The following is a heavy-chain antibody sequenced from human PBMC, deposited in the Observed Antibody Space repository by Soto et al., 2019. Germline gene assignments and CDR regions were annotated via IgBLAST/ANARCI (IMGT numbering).Heavy chain of an antibody. V-gene: IGHV3-53*01. D-gene: IGHD2-15*01. J-gene: IGHJ6*02. CDR3: ARAVALRLYVMDV. CDR2: IYSGGNT. CDR1: ELTVSRNY. Sequence: EMQLVESGGGLIQPGGSLRLSCAASELTVSRNYMSWVRQAPGKGLEWVSVIYSGGNTYYADSVKGRFTISRDNSKNTMYLQMHNLRAEDTAVYYCARAVALRLYVMDVWGRGTTVTVSS.